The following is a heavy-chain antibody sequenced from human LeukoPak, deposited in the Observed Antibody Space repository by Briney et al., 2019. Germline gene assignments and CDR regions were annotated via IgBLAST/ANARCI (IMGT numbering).Heavy chain of an antibody. Sequence: ASVEVSCKASGYTFTGYYMHWVRQAPGQGLEWMGWINPNSGGTNYAQKFQGRVTMTRDTSISTAYMELSRLRSDDTAVYYCARVPTTMDYFDYWGQGTLVTVSS. CDR3: ARVPTTMDYFDY. J-gene: IGHJ4*02. CDR1: GYTFTGYY. D-gene: IGHD1-1*01. V-gene: IGHV1-2*02. CDR2: INPNSGGT.